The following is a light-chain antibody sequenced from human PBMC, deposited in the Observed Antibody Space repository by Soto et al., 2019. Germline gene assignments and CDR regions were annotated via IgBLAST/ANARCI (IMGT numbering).Light chain of an antibody. CDR3: CSYAGSRPWV. Sequence: QSVLTQPASVSGSPGQSITISCTGTSSDVGSYNLVSWYQQHPGKAPKLMIYEGSKRPSGVSNRFSGSKSGNTASLTISGLQAEDEADYSCCSYAGSRPWVFGGGTKLTVL. CDR1: SSDVGSYNL. V-gene: IGLV2-23*01. CDR2: EGS. J-gene: IGLJ2*01.